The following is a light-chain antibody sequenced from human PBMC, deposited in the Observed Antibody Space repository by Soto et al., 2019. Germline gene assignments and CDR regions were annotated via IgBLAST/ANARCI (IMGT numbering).Light chain of an antibody. CDR1: QSVGSN. Sequence: EIVMTQSPATLSVSPGERVTLPCRASQSVGSNLVWYQQKPGQAPRLLIYGASTRATGIPARFSGSGSGTEFTLTISSLQSEDFAVYYCQQCDNWLRTFGQGTKVEIK. J-gene: IGKJ1*01. V-gene: IGKV3-15*01. CDR2: GAS. CDR3: QQCDNWLRT.